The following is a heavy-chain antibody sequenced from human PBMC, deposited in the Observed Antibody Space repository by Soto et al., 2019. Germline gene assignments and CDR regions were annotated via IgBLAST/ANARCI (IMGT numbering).Heavy chain of an antibody. CDR3: AREKVGATDY. D-gene: IGHD1-26*01. V-gene: IGHV1-8*01. J-gene: IGHJ4*02. CDR1: GYTFTSYD. CDR2: MNPNSGNT. Sequence: QVQLVQSGAEVKTPGASVKVSCKASGYTFTSYDINWVRQATGQGLERMGWMNPNSGNTGYAQKFQGGVTMSRTTSIRTAYMELSSLRSEATAVYYCAREKVGATDYWGQGTLVSVSS.